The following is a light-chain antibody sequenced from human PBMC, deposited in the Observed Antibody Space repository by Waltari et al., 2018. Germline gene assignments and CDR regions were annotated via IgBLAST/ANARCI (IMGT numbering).Light chain of an antibody. CDR1: QDIAGY. CDR3: QQLHTYPLT. V-gene: IGKV1-9*01. J-gene: IGKJ4*01. Sequence: IQLTQSPSSLSASVGDRVTIPCRASQDIAGYLAWYQQKPGKAPNLLIYVSSTLQRGVPSRFSGSGSGTVFTLTISSLQPEDFATYYCQQLHTYPLTFGGGTTVDI. CDR2: VSS.